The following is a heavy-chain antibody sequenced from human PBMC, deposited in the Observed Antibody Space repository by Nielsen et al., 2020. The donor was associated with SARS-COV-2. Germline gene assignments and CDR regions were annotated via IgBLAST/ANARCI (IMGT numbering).Heavy chain of an antibody. Sequence: GGSLRLSCTASGFTFDDYGMSWVRQAPGKGLEWVSGINWNGGSTGYADSVKGRFTISRDNAKHSLYLQMNSLRAEDTALYHCASIDYGSGSYGGMDVWGQGTTVTVSS. J-gene: IGHJ6*02. CDR1: GFTFDDYG. D-gene: IGHD3-10*01. CDR3: ASIDYGSGSYGGMDV. CDR2: INWNGGST. V-gene: IGHV3-20*01.